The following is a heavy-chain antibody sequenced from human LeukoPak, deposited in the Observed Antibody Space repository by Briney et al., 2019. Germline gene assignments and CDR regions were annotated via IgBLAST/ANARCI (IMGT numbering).Heavy chain of an antibody. J-gene: IGHJ5*02. D-gene: IGHD4-17*01. CDR1: GFTLGSYS. Sequence: GGSLRLSCAASGFTLGSYSMNWVRQAPGKGLKWVSSISTTSRHIHYADSLRGRFTISRDNAKNSLFLQMDSLRAEDTAIYYCARDLAPTTILARWFDPWGQGTLVTVSS. CDR3: ARDLAPTTILARWFDP. V-gene: IGHV3-21*01. CDR2: ISTTSRHI.